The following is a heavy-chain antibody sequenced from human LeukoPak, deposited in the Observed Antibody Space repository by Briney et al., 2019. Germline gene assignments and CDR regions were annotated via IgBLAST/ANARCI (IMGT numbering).Heavy chain of an antibody. Sequence: GASVKVSCKASGYTFTGYYMHWVRQAPGQGLEWMGWINPNSGGTNYAQKFQGRVTMTRDTSISTAYMELSRLRSDDTAVYYCARDRDGDSPGAFDIWGQGTMVTVSS. V-gene: IGHV1-2*02. J-gene: IGHJ3*02. CDR3: ARDRDGDSPGAFDI. CDR1: GYTFTGYY. CDR2: INPNSGGT. D-gene: IGHD4-17*01.